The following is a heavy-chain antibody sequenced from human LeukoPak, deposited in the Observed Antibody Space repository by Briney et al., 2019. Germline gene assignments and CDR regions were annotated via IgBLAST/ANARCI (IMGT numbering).Heavy chain of an antibody. CDR1: GYTFTGYY. CDR3: ARGTSGSYYQSLDY. J-gene: IGHJ4*02. D-gene: IGHD1-26*01. Sequence: GASVKVSCKASGYTFTGYYMHWVRQAPGQGLEWMGWINPNSGGTNYAQKFQGRVTMTRDTSISTAYMELSRLRSGDTAVYYCARGTSGSYYQSLDYWGQGTLVTVSS. V-gene: IGHV1-2*02. CDR2: INPNSGGT.